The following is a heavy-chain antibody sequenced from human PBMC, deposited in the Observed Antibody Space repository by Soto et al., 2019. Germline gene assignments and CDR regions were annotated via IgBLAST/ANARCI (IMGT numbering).Heavy chain of an antibody. CDR2: ISGSGGST. V-gene: IGHV3-23*01. Sequence: GGSLRLSCAASGFTLSSYAMSWVRQAPGKGLEWVSAISGSGGSTYYADSVKGRFTISRDNSKNTLYLQMNSLRAEDTAVYYCAKSGYGRSKHWYFDLWGRGTLVTVSS. CDR3: AKSGYGRSKHWYFDL. J-gene: IGHJ2*01. D-gene: IGHD1-1*01. CDR1: GFTLSSYA.